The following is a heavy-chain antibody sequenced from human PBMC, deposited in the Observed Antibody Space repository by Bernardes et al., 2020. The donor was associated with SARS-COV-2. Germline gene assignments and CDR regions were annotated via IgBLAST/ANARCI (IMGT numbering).Heavy chain of an antibody. J-gene: IGHJ3*02. V-gene: IGHV4-61*01. D-gene: IGHD3-10*01. CDR2: IYYTGDT. Sequence: SETLNLTCTVSGSSVNIGFNYCVWVRPAPEKGLEWIWTIYYTGDTNYNPSLRGLVTISLDTSKNPLSLNLTSVTAADTAVYYCARDQFKYFYPSGSPSVSEAFDIWGQGTMVTVSS. CDR1: GSSVNIGFNY. CDR3: ARDQFKYFYPSGSPSVSEAFDI.